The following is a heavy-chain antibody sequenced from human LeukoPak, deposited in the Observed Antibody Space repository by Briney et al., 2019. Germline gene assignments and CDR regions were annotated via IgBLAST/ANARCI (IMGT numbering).Heavy chain of an antibody. Sequence: ASVKVSCQTSGYTFTYFGMSGVRQAPGQGLEWMGWISAYNGDTNYARNLQGRVTVTTDTSTNTAYMELRSLRSDDTAVYYCARGRPSDYWGQGTLVTVSS. D-gene: IGHD3-10*01. CDR2: ISAYNGDT. CDR3: ARGRPSDY. V-gene: IGHV1-18*01. J-gene: IGHJ4*02. CDR1: GYTFTYFG.